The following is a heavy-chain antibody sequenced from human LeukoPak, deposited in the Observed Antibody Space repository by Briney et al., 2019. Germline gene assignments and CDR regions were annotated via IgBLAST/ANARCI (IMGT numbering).Heavy chain of an antibody. CDR2: INPSGGST. V-gene: IGHV1-46*01. D-gene: IGHD3-10*01. J-gene: IGHJ4*02. CDR3: ARVASRTGSYYHG. CDR1: GYTFTSYY. Sequence: ASVKVSCEASGYTFTSYYMHWVRQAPGQGLEWMGIINPSGGSTSYAQKFQGRVTMTRDTSTSTVYMELSSLRSEDTAVYYCARVASRTGSYYHGWGQGTLVTVSS.